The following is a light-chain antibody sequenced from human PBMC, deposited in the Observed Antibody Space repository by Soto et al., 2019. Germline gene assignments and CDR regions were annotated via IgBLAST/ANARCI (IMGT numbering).Light chain of an antibody. V-gene: IGKV3-11*01. Sequence: IVIKHSPATLSVSQGERATLSFRASQSVSSYLAWYQQKPGQAPRLLIYDASNRATGIPARFSGSGSGTDFTLTISSLEPEDFAVYYCQQRSNWQVTFGQGTRPAI. CDR1: QSVSSY. CDR3: QQRSNWQVT. J-gene: IGKJ5*01. CDR2: DAS.